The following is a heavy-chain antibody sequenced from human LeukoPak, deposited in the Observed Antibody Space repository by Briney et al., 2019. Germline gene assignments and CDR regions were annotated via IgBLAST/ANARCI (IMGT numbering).Heavy chain of an antibody. V-gene: IGHV4-30-2*01. D-gene: IGHD6-19*01. Sequence: PSQTLSLTCTVSGGSISSGGYYWSWIRQPPGKGLEWIGYIFHSGSTYYNPSLKSRVTISVDRSKNQFSLKLSSVTAADTAVYYCARFRGSGWYSFDLWGQGTLVTVSS. J-gene: IGHJ5*02. CDR1: GGSISSGGYY. CDR2: IFHSGST. CDR3: ARFRGSGWYSFDL.